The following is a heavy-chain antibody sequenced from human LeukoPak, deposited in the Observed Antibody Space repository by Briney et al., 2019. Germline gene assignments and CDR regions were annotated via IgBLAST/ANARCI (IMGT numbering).Heavy chain of an antibody. Sequence: GGSLRLSCAASGFTFSSYGMHWVRQAPGKGLEWVAVISYDGSNKYYADSVKGRFTISRDNSKNTLYLQMNSLRAEDTAVYYCATRFGVHAFDIWGQGTMVTVSS. J-gene: IGHJ3*02. D-gene: IGHD3-10*01. CDR3: ATRFGVHAFDI. V-gene: IGHV3-30*03. CDR1: GFTFSSYG. CDR2: ISYDGSNK.